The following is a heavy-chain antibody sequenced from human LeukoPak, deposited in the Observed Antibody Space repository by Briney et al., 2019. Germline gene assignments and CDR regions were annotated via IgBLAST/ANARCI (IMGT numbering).Heavy chain of an antibody. V-gene: IGHV4-30-2*01. CDR1: GGSISSGGYS. D-gene: IGHD4-17*01. CDR3: ASTNDYGDSYFDY. Sequence: PSQTLSLTCAVSGGSISSGGYSWSWIRQPPGKVLGWIGYIYHSGSTYYNPSLKSRVTISVDRSKNQFSLKLSSVTAADTAVYYCASTNDYGDSYFDYWGQGTLVTVSS. CDR2: IYHSGST. J-gene: IGHJ4*02.